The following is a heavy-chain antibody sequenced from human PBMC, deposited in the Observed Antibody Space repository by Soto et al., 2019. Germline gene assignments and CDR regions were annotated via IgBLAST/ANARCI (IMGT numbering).Heavy chain of an antibody. CDR3: ARAGAWGNDY. D-gene: IGHD7-27*01. J-gene: IGHJ4*02. Sequence: QVQLQQWGAGLLKPSETLSLTCAVYGGSFSGYYWSWIRQPPGKGLEWIGEINHSGSTNYNPSLKIRVTISVDTSKDQFSLKLSSVTAADTAVYSCARAGAWGNDYWGQGTLVTVSS. CDR2: INHSGST. V-gene: IGHV4-34*01. CDR1: GGSFSGYY.